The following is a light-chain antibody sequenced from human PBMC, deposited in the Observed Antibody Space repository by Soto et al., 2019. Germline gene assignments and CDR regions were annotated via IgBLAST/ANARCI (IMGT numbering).Light chain of an antibody. V-gene: IGKV1-6*01. CDR3: QKYNSAPLT. CDR1: QGIRND. Sequence: IQMTQSPSTLSASVGDRVTITCRASQGIRNDLGWYQQKSGRAPKLLIFGASTLQSGVPSRFSGSGSGTDFTLTISSLQPEDFATYYCQKYNSAPLTFGGGTKVDIK. CDR2: GAS. J-gene: IGKJ4*01.